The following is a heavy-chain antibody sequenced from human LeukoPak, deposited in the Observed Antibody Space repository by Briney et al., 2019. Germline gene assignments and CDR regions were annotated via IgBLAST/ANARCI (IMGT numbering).Heavy chain of an antibody. J-gene: IGHJ4*02. CDR3: TTDTFGARDS. CDR1: GYTSSRYW. V-gene: IGHV3-74*01. CDR2: INEDGSST. Sequence: GGSLRLSCAASGYTSSRYWMHWVRQGPGKGLVWVSRINEDGSSTSYAESVRGRFTISRDNAKNTLYLQMNSLRAEDAAVYYCTTDTFGARDSWGQGTLVTVSS. D-gene: IGHD3-10*01.